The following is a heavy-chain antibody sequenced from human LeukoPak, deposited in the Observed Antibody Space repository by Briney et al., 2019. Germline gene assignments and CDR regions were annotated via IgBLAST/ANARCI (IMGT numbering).Heavy chain of an antibody. CDR3: ATAVRYDSSATGDY. J-gene: IGHJ4*02. CDR1: GYTLTELS. D-gene: IGHD3-22*01. CDR2: FDPEDGET. Sequence: ASVKVSCKVSGYTLTELSMHWVRQAPGQGLEWMGGFDPEDGETIYAQKFHGRVSMTEDTSTDTAYMELSSLRSEDTAVYYCATAVRYDSSATGDYWGEGTLVTVSS. V-gene: IGHV1-24*01.